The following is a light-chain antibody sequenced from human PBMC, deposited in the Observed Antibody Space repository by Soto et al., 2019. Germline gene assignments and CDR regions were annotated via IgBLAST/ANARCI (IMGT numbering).Light chain of an antibody. CDR3: SSYTTSSSYV. CDR1: SSDVCGFNY. CDR2: DVY. J-gene: IGLJ1*01. V-gene: IGLV2-14*01. Sequence: SGLTQPASLSGSSGHSITISCTGTSSDVCGFNYVSWYQQHPGKAPKLLIFDVYSRPSGISNRFSGSKSGNTASLTISGLKAEDEADYYCSSYTTSSSYVFGAGTKVTV.